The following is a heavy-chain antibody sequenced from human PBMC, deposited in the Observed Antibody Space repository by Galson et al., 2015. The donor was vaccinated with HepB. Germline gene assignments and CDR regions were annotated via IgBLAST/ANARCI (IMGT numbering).Heavy chain of an antibody. Sequence: SVKVSCKASGYIFTYYGISWVRQAPGQGLEWMGWISVYNGNTNYAPKFQGRVTMTTDTSTSTAYMELRSLTSDDTAVYYCARDPHYDSSGYPLATNWFDPWGQGTLVTVAS. V-gene: IGHV1-18*04. CDR3: ARDPHYDSSGYPLATNWFDP. CDR2: ISVYNGNT. J-gene: IGHJ5*02. CDR1: GYIFTYYG. D-gene: IGHD3-22*01.